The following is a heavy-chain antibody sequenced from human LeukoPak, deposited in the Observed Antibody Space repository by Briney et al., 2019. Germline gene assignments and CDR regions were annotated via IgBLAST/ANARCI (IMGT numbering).Heavy chain of an antibody. CDR2: IKQDGSEK. CDR3: ARSGVDDAFDI. J-gene: IGHJ3*02. CDR1: GFTFSSYW. Sequence: PGGSLRLSCAAPGFTFSSYWMSWVRQAPGKGLEWVANIKQDGSEKYYVDSVKGRFTISRDNAKNSLYLQMNSLRAEDTAVYYCARSGVDDAFDIWGQGTMVTVSS. D-gene: IGHD3-10*01. V-gene: IGHV3-7*01.